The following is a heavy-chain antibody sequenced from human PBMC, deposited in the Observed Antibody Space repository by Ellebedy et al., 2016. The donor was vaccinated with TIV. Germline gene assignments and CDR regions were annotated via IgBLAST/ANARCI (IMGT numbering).Heavy chain of an antibody. CDR3: ARGERTGDRSFADY. J-gene: IGHJ4*02. D-gene: IGHD7-27*01. CDR2: IIPFLGTA. CDR1: GGTFDKYG. V-gene: IGHV1-69*13. Sequence: AASVKVSCKASGGTFDKYGISWVRQAPGQGLEWMGGIIPFLGTAIYAQQFQDRVTITADESTSTAYMELTVLRSEDTAVYYCARGERTGDRSFADYWGQGTLVTVSS.